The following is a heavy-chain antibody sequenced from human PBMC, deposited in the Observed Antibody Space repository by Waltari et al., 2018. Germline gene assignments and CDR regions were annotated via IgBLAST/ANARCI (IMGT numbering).Heavy chain of an antibody. J-gene: IGHJ6*02. CDR2: INHAGNR. Sequence: QVQLQQWGAELLQPSETLSLTCAVYGGSFSGSYWGWIRSSPGKGPEWIGEINHAGNRNYNPSLRSRVTMLVDTSRSQFSLKLSSMTAADTALYYCVRLEDCSGPGGNCYSGDSFALDVWGQGTTVTVS. CDR1: GGSFSGSY. CDR3: VRLEDCSGPGGNCYSGDSFALDV. V-gene: IGHV4-34*02. D-gene: IGHD2-8*02.